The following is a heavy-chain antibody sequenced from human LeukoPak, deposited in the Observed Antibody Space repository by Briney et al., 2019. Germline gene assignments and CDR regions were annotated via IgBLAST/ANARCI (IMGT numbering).Heavy chain of an antibody. CDR2: IYSSGST. V-gene: IGHV4-59*08. D-gene: IGHD2/OR15-2a*01. Sequence: PSETLSLTCTVSGASISSYSWSWIRQPPGKGLEWIGYIYSSGSTNYNPSLKSRLTTSVDTSKNQLSLKLSSVTAADTAVYYCARQETLKNPFDQWGQGTLVTVSS. CDR1: GASISSYS. J-gene: IGHJ4*02. CDR3: ARQETLKNPFDQ.